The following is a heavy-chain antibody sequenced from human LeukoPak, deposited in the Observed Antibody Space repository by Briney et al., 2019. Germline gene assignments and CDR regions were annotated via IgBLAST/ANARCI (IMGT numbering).Heavy chain of an antibody. CDR2: IHPGDSDT. CDR3: ARVVVVTSIFWYFDP. Sequence: GESLKISCKGSGYSFTSYWIGWVRQMPGKGLEWMGIIHPGDSDTRYSPSFQGQVTISVDKSISTAYLQWSSLKASDTAMYYCARVVVVTSIFWYFDPWGRGTLVTVAS. CDR1: GYSFTSYW. D-gene: IGHD2-21*02. J-gene: IGHJ2*01. V-gene: IGHV5-51*01.